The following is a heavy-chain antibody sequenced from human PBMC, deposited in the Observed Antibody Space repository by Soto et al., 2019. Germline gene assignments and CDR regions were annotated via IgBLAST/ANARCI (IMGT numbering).Heavy chain of an antibody. D-gene: IGHD3-22*01. Sequence: PGESLKISCQGSGYRFTSYWIGWVRQMPGKGLEWMGIIYPGDSDTRYSPSFQGQVTISADKSISTTYLQWSSLKASDTAMYYCARSMADSSGYFLPDYWGQGTLVTVSS. J-gene: IGHJ4*02. CDR1: GYRFTSYW. V-gene: IGHV5-51*01. CDR3: ARSMADSSGYFLPDY. CDR2: IYPGDSDT.